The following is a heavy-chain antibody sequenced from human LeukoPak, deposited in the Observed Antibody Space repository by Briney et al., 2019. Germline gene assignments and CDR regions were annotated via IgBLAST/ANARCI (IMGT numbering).Heavy chain of an antibody. D-gene: IGHD3-22*01. Sequence: PSETLSLTCTVSGGSISSYYWSWIRQPPGKGLEWIGYIYYSGSTNYNPSLKSRVTISVDTSKNQFSLQLSSVTAADTAVYYCARHGPPFDHFPYYYDSRTGFDPWGQGTLVTVSS. CDR2: IYYSGST. J-gene: IGHJ5*02. CDR1: GGSISSYY. CDR3: ARHGPPFDHFPYYYDSRTGFDP. V-gene: IGHV4-59*08.